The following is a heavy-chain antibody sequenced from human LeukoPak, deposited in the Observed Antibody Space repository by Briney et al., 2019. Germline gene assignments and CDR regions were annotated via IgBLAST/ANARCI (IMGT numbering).Heavy chain of an antibody. CDR2: ISGSGGGA. J-gene: IGHJ5*02. CDR3: AKGAAAGKVDWFDP. D-gene: IGHD6-13*01. Sequence: GGSLTLSCAVSGITLSNYGMSWVRQAPGKGLEWVAGISGSGGGAQYADSVRGRFTIFRDTSMNTLFLQMNSLGAEDTAVYYCAKGAAAGKVDWFDPWGQGTLVTVSS. V-gene: IGHV3-23*01. CDR1: GITLSNYG.